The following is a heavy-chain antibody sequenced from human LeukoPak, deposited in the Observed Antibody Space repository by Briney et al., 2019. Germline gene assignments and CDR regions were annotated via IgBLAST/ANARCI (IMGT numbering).Heavy chain of an antibody. J-gene: IGHJ5*02. CDR3: ARVRHGWLDP. CDR1: GDSTSSYY. Sequence: SETLSLTCTVFGDSTSSYYWSWLRQPPGKGLEWIGYIYYTGSTNYNPPLKSRVTISVDTSKNQFSLKLGSVTAADTAVYYCARVRHGWLDPWGQGTLVTVSS. CDR2: IYYTGST. V-gene: IGHV4-59*01. D-gene: IGHD3-16*01.